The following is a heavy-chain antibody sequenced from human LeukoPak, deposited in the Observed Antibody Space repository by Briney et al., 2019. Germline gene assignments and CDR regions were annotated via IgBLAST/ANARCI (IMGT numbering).Heavy chain of an antibody. D-gene: IGHD3-10*01. CDR1: GGFGGSISSSNY. Sequence: PSETLSLTCAVSGGFGGSISSSNYWSWVRQPPGKGLEWIGSIYHSGSTYYNPSLKSRVTISVDTSKNQFSLKLSSVTAADTAVYYCARDIWFGELYDYYYYGMDVWGQGTTVTVSS. V-gene: IGHV4-39*07. CDR2: IYHSGST. J-gene: IGHJ6*02. CDR3: ARDIWFGELYDYYYYGMDV.